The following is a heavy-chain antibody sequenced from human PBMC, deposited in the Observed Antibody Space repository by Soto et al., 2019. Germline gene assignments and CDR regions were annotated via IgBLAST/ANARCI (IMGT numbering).Heavy chain of an antibody. CDR2: IIPILGTA. J-gene: IGHJ4*02. CDR3: ARDTVAGPYFDY. D-gene: IGHD6-19*01. V-gene: IGHV1-69*08. Sequence: QVQLVQSGAEVKKPGSSVKVSCKASGGTFSSYTISWVRQAPGQGLEWMGRIIPILGTANYAQKFQGRVTITADKSTSTAYMELSSLRSEDTAVYYCARDTVAGPYFDYWGQGTLVTVSS. CDR1: GGTFSSYT.